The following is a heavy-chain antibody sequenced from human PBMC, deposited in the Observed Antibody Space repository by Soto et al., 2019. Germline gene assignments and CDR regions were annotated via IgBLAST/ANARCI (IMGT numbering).Heavy chain of an antibody. V-gene: IGHV3-9*01. CDR2: ISWNSGSI. Sequence: GGSLRLSCAASGFTFDDYSMHWVRQAPGKGLEWVSGISWNSGSIGYADSVKGRFTISRDNAKNSLYLQMNSLRAEDTALYYCARGNFDWYPDHGSDYWGQGTLVTLSS. CDR3: ARGNFDWYPDHGSDY. CDR1: GFTFDDYS. D-gene: IGHD3-9*01. J-gene: IGHJ4*02.